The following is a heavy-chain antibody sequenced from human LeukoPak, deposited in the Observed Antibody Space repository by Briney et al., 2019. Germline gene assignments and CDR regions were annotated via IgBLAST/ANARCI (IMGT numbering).Heavy chain of an antibody. V-gene: IGHV3-23*01. CDR1: GFTFSSYA. D-gene: IGHD2-2*01. J-gene: IGHJ5*02. CDR3: AKGKAIVVVPAAISWFDP. CDR2: ISGSGGST. Sequence: GGSLRLSCAASGFTFSSYAMSWVRQAPGKGLEWVLAISGSGGSTYYADSVKGRFTISRDNSKNTLYLQMNSLRAEDTAVYYCAKGKAIVVVPAAISWFDPWGQGTLVTVSS.